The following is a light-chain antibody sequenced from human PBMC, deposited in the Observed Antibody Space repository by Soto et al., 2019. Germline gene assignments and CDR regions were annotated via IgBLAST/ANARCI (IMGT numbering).Light chain of an antibody. CDR1: QSISSY. CDR2: VAS. CDR3: QQSYRSPYT. J-gene: IGKJ2*01. Sequence: DIQMTQSPSSLSASVGDRVTITCRASQSISSYLNWYQQKPGKAPKFLIYVASTLQSGVPSRFSGSGSGTDFNLHITSLQPEDFATYYGQQSYRSPYTFGQGTKLEIK. V-gene: IGKV1-39*01.